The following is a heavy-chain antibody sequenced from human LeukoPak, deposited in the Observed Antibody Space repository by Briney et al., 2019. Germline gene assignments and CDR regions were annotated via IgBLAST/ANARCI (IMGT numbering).Heavy chain of an antibody. J-gene: IGHJ4*02. D-gene: IGHD2-15*01. Sequence: ASVKVSCKASGYTFTSYGVSWVRQAPGQGLEWMGWISTYNDNTNNLQKVQDRVTMTTDTSTSTAYMELRSLTSDDTAVYYCGRRFCTGGSCYPDYWGQGTLVTVSS. CDR3: GRRFCTGGSCYPDY. V-gene: IGHV1-18*01. CDR1: GYTFTSYG. CDR2: ISTYNDNT.